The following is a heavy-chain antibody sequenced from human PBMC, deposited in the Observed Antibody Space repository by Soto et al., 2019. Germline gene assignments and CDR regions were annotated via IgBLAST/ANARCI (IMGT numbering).Heavy chain of an antibody. CDR2: IFWDDDK. CDR1: GFSLTTSGVA. V-gene: IGHV2-5*02. Sequence: QITLEESGPTLVKPTQTRTLTCTFSGFSLTTSGVAVGWTRQSPGNSLEWLAVIFWDDDKRYSPSLSSRITITRDTSKNQVVLTMTHMDPVDASTFYCGQRSGDSRTCSVDSWGPGILVTVSS. J-gene: IGHJ5*01. CDR3: GQRSGDSRTCSVDS. D-gene: IGHD2-21*02.